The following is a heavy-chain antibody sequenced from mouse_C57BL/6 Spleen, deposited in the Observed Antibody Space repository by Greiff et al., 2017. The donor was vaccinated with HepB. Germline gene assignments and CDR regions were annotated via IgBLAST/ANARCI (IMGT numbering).Heavy chain of an antibody. CDR3: ARPQLTGTFAY. D-gene: IGHD4-1*01. Sequence: QVHVKQPGAELVKPGASVKLSCKASGYTFTSYWMHWVKQRPGQGLEWIGMIHPNSGSTNYNEKFKSKATLTVDKSSSTAYMQLSSLTSEDSAVYYCARPQLTGTFAYWGQGTLVTVSA. J-gene: IGHJ3*01. V-gene: IGHV1-64*01. CDR1: GYTFTSYW. CDR2: IHPNSGST.